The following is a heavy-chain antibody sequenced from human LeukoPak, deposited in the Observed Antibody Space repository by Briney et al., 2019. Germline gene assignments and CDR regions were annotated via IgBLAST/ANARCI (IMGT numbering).Heavy chain of an antibody. Sequence: GQSLQISCKGSGYSFTNYWSGWARPMRGKGPEWMGIIYPADSDTRYSPSFQGQVTISADKSISTAYLQWSSLKASDTAMCYCARMRRPTRDAFNIWGQGTIVTVSS. J-gene: IGHJ3*02. V-gene: IGHV5-51*01. CDR3: ARMRRPTRDAFNI. CDR1: GYSFTNYW. CDR2: IYPADSDT.